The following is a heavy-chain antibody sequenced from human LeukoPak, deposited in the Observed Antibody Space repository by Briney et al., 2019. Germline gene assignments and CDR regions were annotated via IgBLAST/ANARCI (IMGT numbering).Heavy chain of an antibody. V-gene: IGHV3-13*01. Sequence: QPGGSLRLSCATSGFTFSNHAMHWVRQATGKGLEWVSAIGIAGDTFYPGSVKGRFTISRENAKNSLSLQINSLKAEDTAVYYCVRQQTSHGNFDYWGQGTLVTVSS. J-gene: IGHJ4*02. CDR3: VRQQTSHGNFDY. CDR2: IGIAGDT. D-gene: IGHD1-26*01. CDR1: GFTFSNHA.